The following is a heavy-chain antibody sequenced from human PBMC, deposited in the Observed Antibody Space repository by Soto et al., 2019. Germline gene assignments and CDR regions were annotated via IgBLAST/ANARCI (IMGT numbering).Heavy chain of an antibody. CDR1: GGIFSRHG. V-gene: IGHV1-69*01. CDR3: ARSQGGEFQLLDGHDV. D-gene: IGHD2-2*01. Sequence: QVQLVQSGAEVKKPASSVKVSCKASGGIFSRHGINWVRQAPGQGLEWMGGILPIFGTSKYAEKFQGRVTITADESTRTVYMHLSSLTSEDTGVYSCARSQGGEFQLLDGHDVWGQGTMVTVSS. CDR2: ILPIFGTS. J-gene: IGHJ3*01.